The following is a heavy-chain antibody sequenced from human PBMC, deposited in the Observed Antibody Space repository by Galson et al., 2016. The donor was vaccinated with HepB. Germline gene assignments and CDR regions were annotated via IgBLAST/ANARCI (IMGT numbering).Heavy chain of an antibody. V-gene: IGHV4-39*01. J-gene: IGHJ3*01. Sequence: ETLSLTCTVSGGSISTTSYYWGWIRQPPGKGLEWIGSINYSGNTYYNPSLKSRVTIFVDTSKNQFSLKLSSVTAADSDVHYSARQMFGTFDLWGQGTMVTVSS. D-gene: IGHD3-16*01. CDR3: ARQMFGTFDL. CDR2: INYSGNT. CDR1: GGSISTTSYY.